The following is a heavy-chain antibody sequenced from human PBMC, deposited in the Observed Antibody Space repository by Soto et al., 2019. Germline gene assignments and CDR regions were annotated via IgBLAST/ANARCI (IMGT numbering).Heavy chain of an antibody. CDR3: ARGNAIFGVRPYYMDV. D-gene: IGHD3-3*01. J-gene: IGHJ6*03. CDR2: IWYDGSNK. Sequence: GGSLRLSCAASGFTFSSYGMHWVRQAPGKGLEWVAVIWYDGSNKYYADSVKGRFTISRDNSKNTLYLQMNSLRAEDTAVYYCARGNAIFGVRPYYMDVWGKGTTVTVSS. CDR1: GFTFSSYG. V-gene: IGHV3-33*01.